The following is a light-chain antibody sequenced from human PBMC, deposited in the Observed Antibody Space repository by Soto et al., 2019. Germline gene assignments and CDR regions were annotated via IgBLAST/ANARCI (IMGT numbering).Light chain of an antibody. V-gene: IGKV3-11*01. J-gene: IGKJ5*01. CDR2: DAS. Sequence: IVLTQSPATLSLFPGERATLSCRSSQSVSSYLAWYQQKPGQAPRLLIYDASIRATGIPARFSGSGSGTDFTLTISSLEPEDFAVYYCQQYSNWPPITFGQGTRLEIK. CDR1: QSVSSY. CDR3: QQYSNWPPIT.